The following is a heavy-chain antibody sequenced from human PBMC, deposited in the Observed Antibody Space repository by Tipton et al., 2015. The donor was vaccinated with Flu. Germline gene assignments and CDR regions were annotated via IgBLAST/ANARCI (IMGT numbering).Heavy chain of an antibody. Sequence: TLSLTCAVYGGSFSGYYWSWIRQPPGKGLEWIGEINHSGSTNYNPSLKSRVTISVDTSKNQFSLKLSSVTAADTAVYYCASQKGSGYWSRWFDPWGQGTLVPVSS. J-gene: IGHJ5*02. CDR1: GGSFSGYY. CDR3: ASQKGSGYWSRWFDP. V-gene: IGHV4-34*01. D-gene: IGHD3-3*01. CDR2: INHSGST.